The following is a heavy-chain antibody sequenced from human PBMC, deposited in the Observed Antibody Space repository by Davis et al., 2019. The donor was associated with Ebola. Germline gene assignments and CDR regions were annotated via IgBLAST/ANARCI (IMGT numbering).Heavy chain of an antibody. V-gene: IGHV4-59*08. CDR3: ARSVAAARPLLDY. CDR1: GGSISSHY. Sequence: SETLSLTCTVSGGSISSHYWSWIRQSPGKGLEWIGYNYYSGSTNYNPSLKSRVTIPVDTSKNQFSLKLSSVTAADTAVYYCARSVAAARPLLDYWGQGTLVTVSS. CDR2: NYYSGST. D-gene: IGHD6-13*01. J-gene: IGHJ4*02.